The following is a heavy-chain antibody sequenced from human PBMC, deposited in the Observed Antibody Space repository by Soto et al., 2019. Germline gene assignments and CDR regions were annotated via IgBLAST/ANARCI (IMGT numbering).Heavy chain of an antibody. Sequence: GSLRLSCAASGFIVSDNYMSWVRQAPGEGLEWLSVLYSDGTTYYADSVRGRFTISRDNSQNRLYLQMNSLRAEDTAVYYCAKDQGSSWYEIDYWGQGT. CDR2: LYSDGTT. D-gene: IGHD6-13*01. CDR1: GFIVSDNY. V-gene: IGHV3-53*01. J-gene: IGHJ4*02. CDR3: AKDQGSSWYEIDY.